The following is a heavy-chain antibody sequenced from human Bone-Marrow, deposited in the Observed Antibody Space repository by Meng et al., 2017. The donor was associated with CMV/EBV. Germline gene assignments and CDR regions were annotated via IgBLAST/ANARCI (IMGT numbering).Heavy chain of an antibody. CDR1: GGTFSSYT. D-gene: IGHD2-2*01. Sequence: QVQLVQSGAEVKKPGSSVKVSCKASGGTFSSYTISWVRQAPGQGLEWMGRIIPILGIANYAQKFQGRVTITADKSTSTAYMELSSLRSEDTAVYYCARDHCSSTSCYWFEWGQGTLVTVSS. V-gene: IGHV1-69*08. CDR3: ARDHCSSTSCYWFE. J-gene: IGHJ4*02. CDR2: IIPILGIA.